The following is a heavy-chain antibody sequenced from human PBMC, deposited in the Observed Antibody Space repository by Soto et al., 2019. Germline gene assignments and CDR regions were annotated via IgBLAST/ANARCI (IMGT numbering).Heavy chain of an antibody. CDR1: GYSFTDYH. Sequence: ASVKVSCKASGYSFTDYHIHWVRQAPGQGLEWLGRINPKSGGASTAQKFQGWVTMTTDTSISTASMELTRLTSDDTAIYYCARGDSTDCSNGVCSFFYNHDMDVWG. J-gene: IGHJ6*02. CDR2: INPKSGGA. D-gene: IGHD2-8*01. V-gene: IGHV1-2*04. CDR3: ARGDSTDCSNGVCSFFYNHDMDV.